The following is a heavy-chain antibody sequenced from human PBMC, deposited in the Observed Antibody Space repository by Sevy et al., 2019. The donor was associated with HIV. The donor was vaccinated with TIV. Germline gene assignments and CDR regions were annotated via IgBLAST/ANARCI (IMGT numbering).Heavy chain of an antibody. CDR2: INPDSGGP. Sequence: ASVKVSCKASGYTFTGYYMHWVRQAPAQGLEWMGWINPDSGGPNYAPKFQGRVILTRDTSISTAYMELSRLKSDDTAVYYCVRDDRDGYFDYWGQGTLVTVSS. CDR3: VRDDRDGYFDY. J-gene: IGHJ4*02. CDR1: GYTFTGYY. V-gene: IGHV1-2*02.